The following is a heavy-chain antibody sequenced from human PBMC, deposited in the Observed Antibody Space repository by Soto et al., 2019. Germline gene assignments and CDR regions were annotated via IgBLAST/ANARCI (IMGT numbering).Heavy chain of an antibody. CDR1: GGSFSSGGYY. CDR3: ARGASGWYRDWFDP. J-gene: IGHJ5*02. D-gene: IGHD6-19*01. V-gene: IGHV4-31*03. Sequence: LSLTCTVSGGSFSSGGYYWSWIRQHPGKGLEWIGYIYYSGSTYYNPSLKSRVTISVDTSKNQFSLKLSSVTAADTAAYYCARGASGWYRDWFDPWGQGTLVTVSS. CDR2: IYYSGST.